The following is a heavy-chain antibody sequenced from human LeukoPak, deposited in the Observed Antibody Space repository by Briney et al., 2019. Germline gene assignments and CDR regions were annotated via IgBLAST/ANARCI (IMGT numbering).Heavy chain of an antibody. V-gene: IGHV1-8*01. J-gene: IGHJ6*03. CDR3: ARGLGGWYVHYYMDV. Sequence: ASVKVSCKASGYTFTSYDINWVRQATGRGLEWMGWMNPNSGNTGYAQKFQGRVTMTRNTSISTAYMELSSLRSEDTAVYYCARGLGGWYVHYYMDVWGKGTTVTISS. D-gene: IGHD6-19*01. CDR1: GYTFTSYD. CDR2: MNPNSGNT.